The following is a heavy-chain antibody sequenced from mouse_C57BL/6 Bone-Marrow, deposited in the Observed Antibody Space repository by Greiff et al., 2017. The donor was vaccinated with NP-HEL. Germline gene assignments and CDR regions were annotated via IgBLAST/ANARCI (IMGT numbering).Heavy chain of an antibody. V-gene: IGHV5-4*01. CDR1: GFTFSSYA. D-gene: IGHD4-1*01. J-gene: IGHJ2*01. Sequence: EVQGVESGGGLVKPGGSLKLSCAASGFTFSSYAMSWVRQTPEKRLGWVATISDGGSYTYYPDNVQGRFTISRDNAKNNLYLQMSHLKSEDTAMYYCARDELGRPDYWGQGTTLTVSS. CDR3: ARDELGRPDY. CDR2: ISDGGSYT.